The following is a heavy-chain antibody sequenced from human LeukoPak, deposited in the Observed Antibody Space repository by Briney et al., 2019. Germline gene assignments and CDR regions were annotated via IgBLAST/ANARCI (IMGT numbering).Heavy chain of an antibody. J-gene: IGHJ4*02. D-gene: IGHD3-10*01. V-gene: IGHV1-24*01. Sequence: ASVKVSCKVSGYTLTELSMHWVRQAPGKGLEWMGGFDPEDGETIYAQKFQGRVTMTEDTSTDTAYMELSSLRSEDTAVYYCARVSRTTMVRGVIAFDYWGQGTLVTVSS. CDR3: ARVSRTTMVRGVIAFDY. CDR2: FDPEDGET. CDR1: GYTLTELS.